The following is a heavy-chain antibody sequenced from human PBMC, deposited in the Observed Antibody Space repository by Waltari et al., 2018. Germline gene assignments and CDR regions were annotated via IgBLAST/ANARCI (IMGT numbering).Heavy chain of an antibody. CDR1: GFIFDHYG. Sequence: EVRLVESGGRVVRPGGSRRLSCAASGFIFDHYGRSWVRQSPGKGLEWVSGINWDGSQTGFGGSVQGRFTISRDNNNNTLSLEMNSLRAEDTALYFCARGVQYINSVMPRGMDVWGQGTTVIVSS. CDR2: INWDGSQT. J-gene: IGHJ6*02. CDR3: ARGVQYINSVMPRGMDV. D-gene: IGHD1-1*01. V-gene: IGHV3-20*04.